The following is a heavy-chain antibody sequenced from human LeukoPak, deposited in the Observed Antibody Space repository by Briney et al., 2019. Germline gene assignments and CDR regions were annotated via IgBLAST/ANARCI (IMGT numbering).Heavy chain of an antibody. Sequence: TSETLSLTCTVSDDSISSYYWSWIRQPPGKGLEWIGYIYYSGSTNYNPSLKSRVTISLDTSKNQFSLRMTSVTAADTAVYYCATNHDYRDNAAWFDTWGQGTLVTVSS. D-gene: IGHD4-17*01. CDR3: ATNHDYRDNAAWFDT. V-gene: IGHV4-59*08. CDR2: IYYSGST. J-gene: IGHJ5*02. CDR1: DDSISSYY.